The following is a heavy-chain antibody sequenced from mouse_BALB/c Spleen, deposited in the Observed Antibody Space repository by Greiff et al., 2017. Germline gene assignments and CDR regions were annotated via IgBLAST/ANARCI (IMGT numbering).Heavy chain of an antibody. CDR1: GFNIKDTY. D-gene: IGHD2-1*01. CDR3: ARGGNLLYAMDY. J-gene: IGHJ4*01. V-gene: IGHV14-3*02. Sequence: EVKLMESGAELVKPGASVKLSCTASGFNIKDTYMHWVKQRPEQGLEWIGRIDPANGNTKYDPKFQGKATITADTSSNTAYLQLSSLTSEDTAVYYCARGGNLLYAMDYWGQGTSVTVSS. CDR2: IDPANGNT.